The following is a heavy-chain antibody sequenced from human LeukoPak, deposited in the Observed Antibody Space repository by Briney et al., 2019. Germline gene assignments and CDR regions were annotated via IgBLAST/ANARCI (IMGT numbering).Heavy chain of an antibody. D-gene: IGHD3-22*01. Sequence: GGSLRLSCAASGFTFDDYAMHWVRHAPGKGLEWVSGISWNSGSIGYADSVKGRFTISRDNAKNSLYLQMNSLRAEDMALYYCAKDLDGGGAIYGSSGFDYWGQGTLVTVSS. CDR1: GFTFDDYA. CDR3: AKDLDGGGAIYGSSGFDY. CDR2: ISWNSGSI. V-gene: IGHV3-9*03. J-gene: IGHJ4*02.